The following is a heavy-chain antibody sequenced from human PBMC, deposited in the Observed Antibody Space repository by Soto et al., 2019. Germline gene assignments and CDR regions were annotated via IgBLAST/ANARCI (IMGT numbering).Heavy chain of an antibody. J-gene: IGHJ3*02. CDR2: IRSKAYGGTT. Sequence: GGSLRLSCTASGFTFGDYAMSWFRQAPGKGLEWVGFIRSKAYGGTTEYAASVKGRFTISRDDSKSIAYLQMNSLKTEDTAVYYCTRDLFDYYDSSGYYDDAFDIWGQGTMVTVSS. V-gene: IGHV3-49*03. CDR1: GFTFGDYA. CDR3: TRDLFDYYDSSGYYDDAFDI. D-gene: IGHD3-22*01.